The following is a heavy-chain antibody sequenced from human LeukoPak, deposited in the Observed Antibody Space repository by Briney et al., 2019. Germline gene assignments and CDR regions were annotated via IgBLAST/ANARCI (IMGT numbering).Heavy chain of an antibody. J-gene: IGHJ4*02. V-gene: IGHV1-2*02. Sequence: ASVKVSCKASGYTFTGYYMHWVRQAPGQGLEWMGWINPNSGGTNYAQRFQGRVTMTRDTSISTAYMELSRLRSDDTAVYYCARDRRRHYYDSSGSLEYWGQGTLVTVSS. D-gene: IGHD3-22*01. CDR2: INPNSGGT. CDR1: GYTFTGYY. CDR3: ARDRRRHYYDSSGSLEY.